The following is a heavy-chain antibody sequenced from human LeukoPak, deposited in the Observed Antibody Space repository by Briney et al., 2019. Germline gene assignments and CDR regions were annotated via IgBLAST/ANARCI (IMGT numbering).Heavy chain of an antibody. CDR1: GFTFSSYG. Sequence: GGSLRPSCAASGFTFSSYGMHWVRQAPGKGLEWVAVISYDGSNKYYADSVKGRFTISRDNSKNTLYLQMNSLRAEDTAVYYCAKDKAVAGTRYYFDYWGQGTLVTVSS. CDR2: ISYDGSNK. D-gene: IGHD6-19*01. J-gene: IGHJ4*02. CDR3: AKDKAVAGTRYYFDY. V-gene: IGHV3-30*18.